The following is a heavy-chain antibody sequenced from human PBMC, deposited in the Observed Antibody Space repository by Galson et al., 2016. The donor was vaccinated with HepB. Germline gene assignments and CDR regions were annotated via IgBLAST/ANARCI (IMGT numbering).Heavy chain of an antibody. CDR2: ISGSGGST. D-gene: IGHD1-26*01. J-gene: IGHJ4*02. CDR1: GFTFRSYA. V-gene: IGHV3-23*01. CDR3: AKDLVSGSYSPYYFDY. Sequence: SLRLSCAASGFTFRSYAMSWVRQAPGKGLEWVSAISGSGGSTYYADSVKGRFTIPRDNSKNTLYLQMNRLRAEDTAVYYCAKDLVSGSYSPYYFDYWGQGTLVTVSS.